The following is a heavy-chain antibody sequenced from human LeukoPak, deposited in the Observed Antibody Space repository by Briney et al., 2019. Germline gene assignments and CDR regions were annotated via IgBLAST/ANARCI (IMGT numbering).Heavy chain of an antibody. V-gene: IGHV3-11*01. CDR3: ARRFVAGYYYYMDV. D-gene: IGHD6-19*01. J-gene: IGHJ6*03. CDR2: ISSSGSTI. CDR1: GFTFSDYY. Sequence: PGGSLGLSCAASGFTFSDYYMSWIRQAPGKGLEWVSYISSSGSTIYYADSVKGRFTISRDNAKNSLYLQMNSLRAEDTAVYYCARRFVAGYYYYMDVWGKGTTVTVSS.